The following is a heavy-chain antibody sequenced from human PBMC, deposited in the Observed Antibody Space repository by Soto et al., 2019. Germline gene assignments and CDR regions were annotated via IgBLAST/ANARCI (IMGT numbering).Heavy chain of an antibody. V-gene: IGHV1-58*01. CDR3: AADLVGATSDSSAFDI. Sequence: SVKVSCKASGFTFTSSAVQWVRQARGQRLEWIGWIVVGSGNTNYAQKFQERVTITRDMSTSTAYMELSSLRSEDTAVYYCAADLVGATSDSSAFDIWGQGTMVTVSS. J-gene: IGHJ3*02. CDR2: IVVGSGNT. CDR1: GFTFTSSA. D-gene: IGHD1-26*01.